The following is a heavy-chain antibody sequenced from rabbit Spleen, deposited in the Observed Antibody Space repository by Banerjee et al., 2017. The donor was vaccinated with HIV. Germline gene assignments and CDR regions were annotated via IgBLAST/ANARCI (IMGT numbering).Heavy chain of an antibody. J-gene: IGHJ3*01. CDR1: GFSFSNKAV. CDR3: VRMESGVFTI. D-gene: IGHD2-1*01. V-gene: IGHV1S45*01. Sequence: QEQLVEYGGDLVQPEGSLTLTCKASGFSFSNKAVMCWVRQAPGKGPEWIACIYITNGRTYYASWAKGRFTISKTSSTTVTLQMTSLTAADTATYFCVRMESGVFTIWGQGTLVTVS. CDR2: IYITNGRT.